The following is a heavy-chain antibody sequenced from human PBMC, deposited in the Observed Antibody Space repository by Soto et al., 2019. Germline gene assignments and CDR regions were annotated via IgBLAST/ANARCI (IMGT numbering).Heavy chain of an antibody. J-gene: IGHJ4*02. CDR3: ARANGDYDY. V-gene: IGHV1-8*01. D-gene: IGHD4-17*01. Sequence: QVQLVQSGAEVKKPGASVKVSCKASGYTFTSYDINWVRQASGQGLEWMGWMNLNSGGRGYAQKVQGRVTMTRDTSKSRAYMGLRSLRSDDRAMYYCARANGDYDYWGQGTLVTVSS. CDR2: MNLNSGGR. CDR1: GYTFTSYD.